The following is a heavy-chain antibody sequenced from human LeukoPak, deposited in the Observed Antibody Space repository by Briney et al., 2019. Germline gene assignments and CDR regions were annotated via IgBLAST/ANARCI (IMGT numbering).Heavy chain of an antibody. J-gene: IGHJ4*02. CDR1: GFTFSSYS. CDR3: ARGHYDILTGVFDY. Sequence: TGGSLGLSCAASGFTFSSYSMNWVRQAPGKGLEWVSSISSSSSYIYYADSVKGRFTISRDNAKNSLYLQMNSLRAEDTAVYYCARGHYDILTGVFDYWGQGTLVTVSS. D-gene: IGHD3-9*01. CDR2: ISSSSSYI. V-gene: IGHV3-21*01.